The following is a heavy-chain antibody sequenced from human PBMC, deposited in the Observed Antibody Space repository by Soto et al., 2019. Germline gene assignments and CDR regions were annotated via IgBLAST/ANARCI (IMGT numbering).Heavy chain of an antibody. D-gene: IGHD3-10*01. CDR1: SFTFSIYW. J-gene: IGHJ6*02. CDR2: IRQDGSEK. Sequence: GGSLRLSCAASSFTFSIYWMNWVRQAPGKGLEWLANIRQDGSEKYYVDSVKGRFTISRDNAKNSLYLQMNSLRAEDTALYYCARDRVRGVLGFQYGMDVWGQGTTVTVSS. V-gene: IGHV3-7*03. CDR3: ARDRVRGVLGFQYGMDV.